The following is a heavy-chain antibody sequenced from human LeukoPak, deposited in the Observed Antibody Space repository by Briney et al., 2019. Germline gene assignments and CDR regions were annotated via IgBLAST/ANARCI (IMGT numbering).Heavy chain of an antibody. V-gene: IGHV4-4*02. D-gene: IGHD3-16*01. CDR1: GVSISSSNW. CDR2: IYHSGST. CDR3: AGGWNYVWGT. J-gene: IGHJ5*02. Sequence: SETLSLTCAVSGVSISSSNWWIWVRPPPGKGLAWIGEIYHSGSTNYNPSLKSRVTISVDKPNNQFSLKLYSVTAADTAVYYCAGGWNYVWGTWGQGTLVTVSS.